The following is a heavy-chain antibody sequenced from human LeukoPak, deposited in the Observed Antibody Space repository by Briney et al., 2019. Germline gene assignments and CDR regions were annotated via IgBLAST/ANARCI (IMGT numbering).Heavy chain of an antibody. CDR1: GFTFSSYS. CDR2: ISSSSSTI. D-gene: IGHD3-22*01. Sequence: GGSLRLSCAASGFTFSSYSMNWVRQAPGKGLEWVSYISSSSSTIYYADSVKGRFTISRDNAKNSLYLQMNSLRAEDTAVYYCARDLSSGYYYAEYFQHWGQGTLVTVSS. CDR3: ARDLSSGYYYAEYFQH. J-gene: IGHJ1*01. V-gene: IGHV3-48*04.